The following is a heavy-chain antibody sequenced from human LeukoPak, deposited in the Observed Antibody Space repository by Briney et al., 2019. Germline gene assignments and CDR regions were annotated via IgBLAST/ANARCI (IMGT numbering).Heavy chain of an antibody. CDR2: IRYDGSNK. CDR3: ARDGYCSSTSCNYYYMDV. CDR1: GFTFSSYG. Sequence: GGSLRLSCATSGFTFSSYGMHWVRQAPGKGLEWVAFIRYDGSNKYYADSVKGRFTISRDNSKNTLYLQMNSLRAEDTAVYYCARDGYCSSTSCNYYYMDVWGKGTTVTVSS. J-gene: IGHJ6*03. D-gene: IGHD2-2*01. V-gene: IGHV3-30*02.